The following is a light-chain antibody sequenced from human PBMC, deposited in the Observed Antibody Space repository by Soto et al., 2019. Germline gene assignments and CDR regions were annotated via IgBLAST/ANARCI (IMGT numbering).Light chain of an antibody. CDR1: QSLLHRNGYNY. V-gene: IGKV2-28*01. CDR3: QRALQAFT. CDR2: LGS. J-gene: IGKJ4*01. Sequence: EIVMTQSPLSLPVTPGEPASISCRSSQSLLHRNGYNYLDWYLQKPGQSPQLLIYLGSNRASGVPDRFSGSGSGTYFTMKISRVEAEDVGVYYCQRALQAFTFGGGNTVEIK.